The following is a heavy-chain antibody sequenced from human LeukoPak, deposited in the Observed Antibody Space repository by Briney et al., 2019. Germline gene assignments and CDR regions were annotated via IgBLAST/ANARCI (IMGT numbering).Heavy chain of an antibody. Sequence: GGSLRLSCAASGFTFSSYAMSWVRQAPGKGLEWVSAISGSGGSTYYADSVKGRFTISRDNSKNTLYLQMNSLRAEDTAVYYCAKGSQWLVFPIYLDYWGQGTLVTVSS. CDR1: GFTFSSYA. J-gene: IGHJ4*02. D-gene: IGHD6-19*01. CDR3: AKGSQWLVFPIYLDY. V-gene: IGHV3-23*01. CDR2: ISGSGGST.